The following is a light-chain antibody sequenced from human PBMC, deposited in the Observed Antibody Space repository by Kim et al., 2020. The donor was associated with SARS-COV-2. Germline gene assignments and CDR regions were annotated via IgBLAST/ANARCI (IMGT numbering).Light chain of an antibody. J-gene: IGKJ2*01. V-gene: IGKV1-39*01. CDR1: QTISSY. CDR2: AAS. CDR3: QHSYSTPYT. Sequence: DIQMTQSPSSLSASVGDRVTITCRASQTISSYLNWYQQRPGEAPNLVIYAASSLQSGVPSRFSGSGSGTDFTLTISSLQPEDFATYYCQHSYSTPYTFGQGNELEI.